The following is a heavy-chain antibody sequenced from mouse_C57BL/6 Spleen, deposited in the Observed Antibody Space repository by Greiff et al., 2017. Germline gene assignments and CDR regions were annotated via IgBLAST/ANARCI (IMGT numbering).Heavy chain of an antibody. D-gene: IGHD2-14*01. V-gene: IGHV5-4*01. Sequence: EVKLVASGGGLVKPGGSLKLSCAASGFTFSSYAMSWVRQTPEKRLEWVATISDGGSYTYYPDNVKGRFTISRDKAKNNLYLQMSHLKSEDTAMYYCARDRDDGYAMDYWGQGTSVTVSS. CDR1: GFTFSSYA. J-gene: IGHJ4*01. CDR3: ARDRDDGYAMDY. CDR2: ISDGGSYT.